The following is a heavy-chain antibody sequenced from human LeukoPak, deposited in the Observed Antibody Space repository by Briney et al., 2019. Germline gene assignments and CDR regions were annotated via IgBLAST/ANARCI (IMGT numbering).Heavy chain of an antibody. V-gene: IGHV1-2*02. D-gene: IGHD3-10*01. CDR1: GYTFTGYY. CDR2: INPNSGGT. CDR3: ARGFRSITMVRGVIGY. J-gene: IGHJ4*02. Sequence: ASVKVSCKASGYTFTGYYMHWVRQAPGQGLEWMGWINPNSGGTNYAQKFQGRVTMTRDTSISTAYMELSRLRSDDTAVYYCARGFRSITMVRGVIGYWGQGTLVTVSS.